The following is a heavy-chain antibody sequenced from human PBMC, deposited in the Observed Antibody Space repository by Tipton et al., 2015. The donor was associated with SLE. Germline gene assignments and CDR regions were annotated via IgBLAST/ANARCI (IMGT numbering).Heavy chain of an antibody. V-gene: IGHV4-59*11. CDR2: IYSGGST. CDR1: GGSISSHY. CDR3: ARGAKERITLVRVRPYYFDY. D-gene: IGHD3-10*01. J-gene: IGHJ4*01. Sequence: TLSLTCTVSGGSISSHYWSWIRQPPGKTLEWIGYIYSGGSTNYNPSLKSRFSISVDTSKNQISLKLSSVTAADTSVYYCARGAKERITLVRVRPYYFDYWGQGSLVTVSS.